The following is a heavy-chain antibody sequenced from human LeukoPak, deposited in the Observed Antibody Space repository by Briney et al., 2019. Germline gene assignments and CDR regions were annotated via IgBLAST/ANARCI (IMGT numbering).Heavy chain of an antibody. Sequence: SVKVSCKASGGTFSSYAIGWVRQAPGQGLEWMGRIIPILGIANYAQKFQGRVTITADKSTSTAYMELSSLRSEDTAVYYCARKYCGGDCYNYYYYGMDVWGQGTTVTVSS. CDR3: ARKYCGGDCYNYYYYGMDV. J-gene: IGHJ6*02. V-gene: IGHV1-69*04. CDR1: GGTFSSYA. CDR2: IIPILGIA. D-gene: IGHD2-21*02.